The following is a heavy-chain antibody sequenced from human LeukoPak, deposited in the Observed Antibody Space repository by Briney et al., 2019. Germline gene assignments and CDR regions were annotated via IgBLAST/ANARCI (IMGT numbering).Heavy chain of an antibody. Sequence: ASVKVSCKASGYTFTSYGISWVRQAPGQGLEWMGWISAYNGNTNYAQKLQGRVAMTTDTSTSTAYMELRSLRSDDTAVYYCATTTMVYAIRHDAFDIWSQGTMVTVSS. CDR1: GYTFTSYG. CDR3: ATTTMVYAIRHDAFDI. CDR2: ISAYNGNT. D-gene: IGHD2-8*01. V-gene: IGHV1-18*01. J-gene: IGHJ3*02.